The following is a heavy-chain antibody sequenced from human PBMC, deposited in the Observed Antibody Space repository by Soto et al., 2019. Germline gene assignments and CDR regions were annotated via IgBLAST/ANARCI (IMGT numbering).Heavy chain of an antibody. J-gene: IGHJ4*02. CDR1: GFVFSNYN. Sequence: GGSLILSCVTSGFVFSNYNMHWVRQAPGKGLEWVAIIWYDGSKKYFADSVNGRFTISRDSSKNTVYLQINSLRVEDTAVYYCAKDHGDHSLDYWGQGTLVTVSS. CDR3: AKDHGDHSLDY. V-gene: IGHV3-33*03. D-gene: IGHD4-17*01. CDR2: IWYDGSKK.